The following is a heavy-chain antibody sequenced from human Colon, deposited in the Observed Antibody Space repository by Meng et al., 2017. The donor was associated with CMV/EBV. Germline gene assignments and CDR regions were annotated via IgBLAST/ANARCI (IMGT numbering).Heavy chain of an antibody. J-gene: IGHJ4*02. D-gene: IGHD1-14*01. CDR3: VSGITGRPESEY. Sequence: GGSLRLSCEASGFTISDRHMSWIRQAPGKGLEWIIYVTRDSMIYSADSVRGRFTISRDNAKNSMYLQLNSLRAEDTAVYYCVSGITGRPESEYWGQGTLVTVSS. V-gene: IGHV3-11*01. CDR1: GFTISDRH. CDR2: VTRDSMI.